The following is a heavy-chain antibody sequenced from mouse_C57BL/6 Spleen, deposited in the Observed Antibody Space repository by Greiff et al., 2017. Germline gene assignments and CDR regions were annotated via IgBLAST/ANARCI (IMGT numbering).Heavy chain of an antibody. Sequence: EVQLQQSGPELVKPGASVKISCKASGYTFTDYYMNWVKQSHGKSLEWIGDINPNNGGTSYNQKCKGKATLTVDKSSSTAYMELRSLTSEDSAVYYCARTTTFAYWGQGTLVTVSA. CDR2: INPNNGGT. J-gene: IGHJ3*01. V-gene: IGHV1-26*01. CDR1: GYTFTDYY. D-gene: IGHD1-1*01. CDR3: ARTTTFAY.